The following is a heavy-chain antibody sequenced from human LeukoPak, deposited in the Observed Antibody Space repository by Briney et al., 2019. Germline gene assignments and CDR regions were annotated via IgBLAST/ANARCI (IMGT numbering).Heavy chain of an antibody. D-gene: IGHD2-15*01. J-gene: IGHJ6*02. CDR3: ASVRRAVPCSGGSCYHYYGMDV. CDR2: INHSGST. Sequence: SETLSLTCAVYGGSFSGYYWSWIRQPPGKGLEWIGEINHSGSTNYNPSLKSRVTVSVDTSKNQFSLKLSSVTAADTAVYYCASVRRAVPCSGGSCYHYYGMDVWGQGTTVTVSS. CDR1: GGSFSGYY. V-gene: IGHV4-34*01.